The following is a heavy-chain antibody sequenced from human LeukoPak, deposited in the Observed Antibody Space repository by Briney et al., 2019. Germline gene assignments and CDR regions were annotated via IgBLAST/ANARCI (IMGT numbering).Heavy chain of an antibody. CDR2: IYTSGST. D-gene: IGHD2-15*01. CDR1: GGSISSYY. J-gene: IGHJ4*02. Sequence: SETLSLPCTVSGGSISSYYWSWIRQPAGKGLEWIGRIYTSGSTSYNPSLKSRVTMSVDTSKNQFSLKLSSVTAADTAAYYCARRSPGRGYFDYWGQGTLVTVSS. V-gene: IGHV4-4*07. CDR3: ARRSPGRGYFDY.